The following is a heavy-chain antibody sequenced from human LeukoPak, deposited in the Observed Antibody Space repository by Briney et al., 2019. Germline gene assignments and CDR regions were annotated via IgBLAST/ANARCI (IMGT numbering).Heavy chain of an antibody. Sequence: GGSLRLSCAASGFTFSSYAMHWVRQAPVKGLEWVAVISYDGSNKYYADSVKGRFTISRDNSKNTLYLQMNSLRAEDTAVYYCARAWSGYSLDYWGQGTLVTVSS. CDR2: ISYDGSNK. CDR1: GFTFSSYA. J-gene: IGHJ4*02. V-gene: IGHV3-30-3*01. D-gene: IGHD3-3*01. CDR3: ARAWSGYSLDY.